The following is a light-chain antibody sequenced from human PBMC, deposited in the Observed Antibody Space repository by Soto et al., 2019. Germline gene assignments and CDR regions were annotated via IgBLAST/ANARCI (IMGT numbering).Light chain of an antibody. V-gene: IGKV1-39*01. CDR3: QQTFSPFVT. CDR1: EPITDF. J-gene: IGKJ4*01. Sequence: DIQMTQSPPSLSASLGDSVTITCRASEPITDFLNWYQLKPGKAPRLLIYSESNVQPGVPSRFSGSGYGTDFTSTHSGLQHEDSSAYYWQQTFSPFVTFGAGTKVEV. CDR2: SES.